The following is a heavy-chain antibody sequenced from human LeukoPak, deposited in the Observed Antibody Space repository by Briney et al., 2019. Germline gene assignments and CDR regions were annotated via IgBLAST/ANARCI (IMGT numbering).Heavy chain of an antibody. Sequence: GGSLRLSCTVSGFTFRNYAATWVRQTPGKGLEWVSTISGKGDVTFYADSVKGRLTISRDNSKNTLYLQMNSLRAEDTAVYYCARGGYDSSGPSRYYYYYYMDVWGKGTTVTVSS. CDR3: ARGGYDSSGPSRYYYYYYMDV. V-gene: IGHV3-23*01. J-gene: IGHJ6*03. CDR1: GFTFRNYA. CDR2: ISGKGDVT. D-gene: IGHD3-22*01.